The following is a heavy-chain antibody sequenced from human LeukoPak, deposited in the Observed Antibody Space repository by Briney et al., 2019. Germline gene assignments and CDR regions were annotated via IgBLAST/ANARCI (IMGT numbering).Heavy chain of an antibody. J-gene: IGHJ5*02. D-gene: IGHD1-14*01. CDR1: GGSFSTST. Sequence: SVKVSCKASGGSFSTSTISWVRQAPGQGLEWMGGIIPLFGAANYAQKFKGRVAITADKSTSTAYMELSTLRSELTADYTSARYNPDADGNWFDPWGQGTMVTVSS. CDR2: IIPLFGAA. CDR3: ARYNPDADGNWFDP. V-gene: IGHV1-69*06.